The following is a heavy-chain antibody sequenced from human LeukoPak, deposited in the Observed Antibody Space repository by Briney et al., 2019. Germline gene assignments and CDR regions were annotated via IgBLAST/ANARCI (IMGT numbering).Heavy chain of an antibody. CDR3: ASLDYDSHLVDY. J-gene: IGHJ4*02. D-gene: IGHD3-3*01. Sequence: SETLSLTCTVSGGSINSYYWSWIRQPPGKGLEWIGYIYYSGSTNYNPSLKSRVTISVDTSKNQFSLKLSSVTAADTAVYYCASLDYDSHLVDYWGQGTLVTVSS. V-gene: IGHV4-59*01. CDR2: IYYSGST. CDR1: GGSINSYY.